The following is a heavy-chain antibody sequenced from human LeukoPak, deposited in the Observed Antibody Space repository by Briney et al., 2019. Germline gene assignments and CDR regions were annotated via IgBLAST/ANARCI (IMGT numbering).Heavy chain of an antibody. J-gene: IGHJ4*01. CDR2: ISSDGVYD. CDR1: GFTFSSYA. D-gene: IGHD3-10*01. CDR3: ARDSTYYYDSGSSGPPYFGN. V-gene: IGHV3-30*01. Sequence: GGSLRLSCAASGFTFSSYAMHWVRQAPGKGLEWVSIISSDGVYDYYADSVKGRFTISRDNSKNTLYLQLNSLTTEDTAVYYCARDSTYYYDSGSSGPPYFGNWGQGTLVTVSS.